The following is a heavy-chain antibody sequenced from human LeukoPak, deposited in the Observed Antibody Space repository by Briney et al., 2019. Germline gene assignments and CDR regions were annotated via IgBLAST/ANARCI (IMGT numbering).Heavy chain of an antibody. CDR3: AKEPHYDILTGSGGVDY. CDR2: ISYDGSNK. D-gene: IGHD3-9*01. J-gene: IGHJ4*02. V-gene: IGHV3-30*18. Sequence: PGGSLRLSCAASGFTFSSYGMHWVRQAPGKGLEWVAVISYDGSNKYYADSVKGRFTISRDNSKNTLYLQMNSLRADDTAVYYCAKEPHYDILTGSGGVDYWGQGTLVTVSS. CDR1: GFTFSSYG.